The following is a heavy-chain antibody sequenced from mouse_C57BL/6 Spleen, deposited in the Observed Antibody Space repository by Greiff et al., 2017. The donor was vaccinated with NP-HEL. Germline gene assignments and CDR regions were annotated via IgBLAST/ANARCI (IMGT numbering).Heavy chain of an antibody. CDR1: GFTFSDYY. CDR2: INYDGSST. D-gene: IGHD1-1*01. CDR3: ARGGSSPVAMDY. Sequence: EVKLVESEGGLVQPGSSMKLSCTASGFTFSDYYMAWVRQVPEKGLEWVANINYDGSSTYYLDSLKSRFIISRDNAKNILYLQMSSLKSEDTATYYCARGGSSPVAMDYWGQGTSVTVSS. V-gene: IGHV5-16*01. J-gene: IGHJ4*01.